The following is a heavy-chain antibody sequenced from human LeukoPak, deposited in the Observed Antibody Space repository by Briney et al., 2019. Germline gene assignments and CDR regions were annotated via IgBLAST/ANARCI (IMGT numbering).Heavy chain of an antibody. V-gene: IGHV1-18*01. CDR3: ARDPIAVAGANWFDP. CDR1: GYTFTSYG. D-gene: IGHD6-19*01. J-gene: IGHJ5*02. Sequence: ASVKVSRKASGYTFTSYGISWVRQAPGQGLEWMGWISAYNGNTNYAQKLQGRVTMTTDTSTSTAYMELRSLRSDDTAVYYCARDPIAVAGANWFDPWGQGTLVTVSS. CDR2: ISAYNGNT.